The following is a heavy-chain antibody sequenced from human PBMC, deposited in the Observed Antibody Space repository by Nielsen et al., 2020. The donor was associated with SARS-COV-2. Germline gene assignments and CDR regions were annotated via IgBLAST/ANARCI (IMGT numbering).Heavy chain of an antibody. CDR2: IIPIFGTA. V-gene: IGHV1-69*13. Sequence: SVKVSCKASGYTFTSYAISWVRQAPGQGLEWMGGIIPIFGTANYAQKFQGRVTITADESTSTAYMELSSLRSEDTAVYYCARDVLTGDRYYYYYYMDVWGKGTTVTVSS. CDR1: GYTFTSYA. D-gene: IGHD7-27*01. J-gene: IGHJ6*03. CDR3: ARDVLTGDRYYYYYYMDV.